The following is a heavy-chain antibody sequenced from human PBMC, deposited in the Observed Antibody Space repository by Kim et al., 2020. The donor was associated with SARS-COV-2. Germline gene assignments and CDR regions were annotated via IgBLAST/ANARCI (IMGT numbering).Heavy chain of an antibody. V-gene: IGHV4-39*01. D-gene: IGHD3-22*01. CDR1: GGSISSSSYY. J-gene: IGHJ4*02. Sequence: SETLSLTCTVSGGSISSSSYYWGWIRQPPGKGLEWIGSIYYSGSTYYNPSLKSRVTISVDTSKNQFSLKLSSVTAADTAVYYCARRGGGYYDSSGYPDYWGQGTLVTVSS. CDR3: ARRGGGYYDSSGYPDY. CDR2: IYYSGST.